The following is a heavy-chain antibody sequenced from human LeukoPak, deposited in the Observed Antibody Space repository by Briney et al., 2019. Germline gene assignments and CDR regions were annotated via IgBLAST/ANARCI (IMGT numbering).Heavy chain of an antibody. CDR2: IYYSGST. CDR1: GGSISXXX. CDR3: AGVGSYYYVDY. Sequence: SETLSLTCTVSGGSISXXXXXXIRQPPGXXXXWIGHIYYSGSTNYXPSLKRXVTIAVDTSKNQFSLKLSSVTAADTAVYYCAGVGSYYYVDYWGQGTLVTVSS. V-gene: IGHV4-59*01. D-gene: IGHD1-26*01. J-gene: IGHJ4*02.